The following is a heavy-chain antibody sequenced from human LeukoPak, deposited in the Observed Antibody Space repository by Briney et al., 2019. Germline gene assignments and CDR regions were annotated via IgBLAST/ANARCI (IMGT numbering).Heavy chain of an antibody. Sequence: SETLSLTCTVSGGSISSGEYYWSWIRQPPGKGLEWIGYIYYSGSTYYSPSLKSRVTISVDTSKNQFSLKLSSVTAADTAVYYCARRSPGIAGYAFDIWGQGTMVTVSS. V-gene: IGHV4-30-4*02. J-gene: IGHJ3*02. CDR2: IYYSGST. CDR3: ARRSPGIAGYAFDI. D-gene: IGHD6-13*01. CDR1: GGSISSGEYY.